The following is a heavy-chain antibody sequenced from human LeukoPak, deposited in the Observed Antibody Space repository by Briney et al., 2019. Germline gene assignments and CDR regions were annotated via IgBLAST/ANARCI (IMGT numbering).Heavy chain of an antibody. V-gene: IGHV1-24*01. CDR2: FDPENGET. D-gene: IGHD3-22*01. Sequence: ASVNVSCKGSVYTLTELSMHWVRPAPGEGLEGRGGFDPENGETIYAQKFQGRVTMTEDTSTDTAYMELSSLRSEDTAVYYCATIDGHYDSSGYWGQGTLVTVSS. J-gene: IGHJ4*02. CDR3: ATIDGHYDSSGY. CDR1: VYTLTELS.